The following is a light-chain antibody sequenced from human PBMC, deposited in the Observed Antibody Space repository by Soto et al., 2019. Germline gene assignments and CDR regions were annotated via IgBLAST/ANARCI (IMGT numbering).Light chain of an antibody. CDR1: QSISSW. CDR2: EAS. CDR3: QQYTNFPLT. Sequence: DIQMTQSPSTLSASVGDRVTITCRASQSISSWLAWYQQKPGKAPKLLIHEASRLESGVPSSFSGSESRTEFTLTISSLHAEDFATYYCQQYTNFPLTFGGGTKVEIK. J-gene: IGKJ4*01. V-gene: IGKV1-5*01.